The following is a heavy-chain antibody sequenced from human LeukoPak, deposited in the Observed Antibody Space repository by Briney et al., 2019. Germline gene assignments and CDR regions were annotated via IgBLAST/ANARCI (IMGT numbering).Heavy chain of an antibody. CDR1: GFTFNSYG. CDR2: IQYDGSNK. J-gene: IGHJ4*02. Sequence: GGSLRLSCTASGFTFNSYGMNWVRQAPGKGLEWVAFIQYDGSNKYYADSVKGRFTVSRDNSKTTVYLQMNDLRGEDTAVYYCTKAKGQSWLFSHYWGRGTLVTVSS. CDR3: TKAKGQSWLFSHY. D-gene: IGHD3-22*01. V-gene: IGHV3-30*02.